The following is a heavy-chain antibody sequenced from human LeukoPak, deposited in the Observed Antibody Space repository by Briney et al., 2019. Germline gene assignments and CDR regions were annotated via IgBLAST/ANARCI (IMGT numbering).Heavy chain of an antibody. J-gene: IGHJ3*02. CDR2: IYAGGNT. CDR3: ASDSNDGDAFDI. CDR1: GLSVSDNY. V-gene: IGHV3-53*01. Sequence: GGSLRLSCAVSGLSVSDNYFSWVRQAPGKGLEWVSVIYAGGNTYYGVSMKGRFTLSREISKNTIYLQMNSLRAEDTAIYFCASDSNDGDAFDIWGQGTMVTVS.